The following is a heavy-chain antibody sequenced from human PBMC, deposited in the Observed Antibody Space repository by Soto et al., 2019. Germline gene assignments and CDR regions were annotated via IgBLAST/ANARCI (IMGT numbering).Heavy chain of an antibody. V-gene: IGHV1-2*04. CDR3: ARGKMRTRGDDAFDI. CDR2: INPNSGGT. D-gene: IGHD3-16*01. Sequence: ASVKVSCKASGYTFTGYYMHWVRQAPGQGLEWMGRINPNSGGTNYAQKFQGWVTMTRDTSISTAYMELSRLRSDDTAVYYCARGKMRTRGDDAFDIWGQGTMVTVSS. CDR1: GYTFTGYY. J-gene: IGHJ3*02.